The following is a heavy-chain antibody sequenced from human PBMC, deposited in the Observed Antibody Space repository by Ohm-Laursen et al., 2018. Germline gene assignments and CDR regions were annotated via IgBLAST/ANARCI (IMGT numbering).Heavy chain of an antibody. CDR2: ISSSGSTI. V-gene: IGHV3-11*01. J-gene: IGHJ6*02. D-gene: IGHD4-17*01. Sequence: SLRLSCAASGFTFSDYYMSWIRQAPGKGLEWASYISSSGSTIYYADSVKGRFTISRDNAKNSLYLQMNSLRAEDTAVYYCAREHLRSCYYGMDVWGQGTTVTVSS. CDR1: GFTFSDYY. CDR3: AREHLRSCYYGMDV.